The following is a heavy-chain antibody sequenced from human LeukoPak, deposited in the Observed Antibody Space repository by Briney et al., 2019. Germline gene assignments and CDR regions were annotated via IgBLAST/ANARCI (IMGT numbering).Heavy chain of an antibody. D-gene: IGHD1-26*01. CDR2: INVITGYI. J-gene: IGHJ4*02. Sequence: GGSLRLSCAASGFSFENYNMNWVRQAPGKGLEWVAYINVITGYIYYADSLKGRFTISRDNAKNSLYLQMNSLRAEDTAVYYCARDPRIVGATSFFDYWGQGTLVTVSS. CDR3: ARDPRIVGATSFFDY. CDR1: GFSFENYN. V-gene: IGHV3-21*01.